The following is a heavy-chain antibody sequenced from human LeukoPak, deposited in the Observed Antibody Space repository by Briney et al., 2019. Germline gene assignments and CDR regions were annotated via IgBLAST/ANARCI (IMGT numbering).Heavy chain of an antibody. D-gene: IGHD3-10*01. CDR3: AIAQLHQRYHYGMDV. V-gene: IGHV3-23*01. Sequence: GGSLRLSCAASGFTFSSYAMSWVRQAPGKWLEWVSAISGSGGRTYYADSVKGRFTISRDNSKNTLYLQMNSRRAEDTAVYYCAIAQLHQRYHYGMDVWGQGTTVTVSS. CDR1: GFTFSSYA. CDR2: ISGSGGRT. J-gene: IGHJ6*02.